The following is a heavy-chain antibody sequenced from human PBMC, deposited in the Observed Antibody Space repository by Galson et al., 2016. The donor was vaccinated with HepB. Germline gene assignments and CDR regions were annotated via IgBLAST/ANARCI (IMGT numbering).Heavy chain of an antibody. CDR3: ARDGSGANIADFDY. CDR1: GLTFSWHW. V-gene: IGHV3-74*01. D-gene: IGHD1-26*01. J-gene: IGHJ4*02. Sequence: SLRLSCAASGLTFSWHWMHWVRQAPGKGLVWVSRINKDGSRTDYADSVKGRFTILRDHAKNTLYLQMNSLRAEDTGVYYCARDGSGANIADFDYWGQGALVTVSS. CDR2: INKDGSRT.